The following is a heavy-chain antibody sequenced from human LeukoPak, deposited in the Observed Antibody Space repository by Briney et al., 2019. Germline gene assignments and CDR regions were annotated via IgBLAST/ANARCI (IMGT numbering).Heavy chain of an antibody. CDR1: GYTFTGYY. V-gene: IGHV1-2*02. CDR3: ARGAGSGDSNYEVDY. CDR2: INPNSGGT. J-gene: IGHJ4*02. Sequence: ASVKVSCKASGYTFTGYYMHWVRQAPGQGLEWMGWINPNSGGTNYAQKFQGRVTMTRNTSISTAYMELSSLRSEDTAVYYCARGAGSGDSNYEVDYWGQGTLVTVSS. D-gene: IGHD4-11*01.